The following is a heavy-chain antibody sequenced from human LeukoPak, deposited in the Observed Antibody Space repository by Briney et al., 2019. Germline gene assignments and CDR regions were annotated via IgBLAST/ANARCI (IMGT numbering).Heavy chain of an antibody. Sequence: SQTLSLTCAISGDSVSSNSAAWNWIRQSPSRGLEWLGRTYYRSKWYNDYAVSVKSRITINPDTSKNQFSLKLSSVTAADTAVYYCARHPRYGDYFSGYYYYYMDVWGKGTTVTISS. J-gene: IGHJ6*03. CDR1: GDSVSSNSAA. D-gene: IGHD4-17*01. CDR3: ARHPRYGDYFSGYYYYYMDV. CDR2: TYYRSKWYN. V-gene: IGHV6-1*01.